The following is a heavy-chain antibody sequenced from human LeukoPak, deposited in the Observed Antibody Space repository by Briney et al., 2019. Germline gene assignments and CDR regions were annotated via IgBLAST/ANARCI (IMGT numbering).Heavy chain of an antibody. J-gene: IGHJ4*02. CDR2: IYSGGTT. V-gene: IGHV3-53*01. CDR3: ATSMTSPGAFDY. CDR1: GVIDSSKY. Sequence: GGSLRLSCAASGVIDSSKYMIWVRQAPGKGLEWVSVIYSGGTTNYPDAVKGRFTISRDNSKHTMYLQMNSLRAEDTAVYYCATSMTSPGAFDYWGQGTLVTVSS. D-gene: IGHD2-8*02.